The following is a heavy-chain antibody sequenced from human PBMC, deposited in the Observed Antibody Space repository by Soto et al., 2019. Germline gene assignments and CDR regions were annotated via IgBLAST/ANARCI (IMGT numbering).Heavy chain of an antibody. Sequence: RASVKVSCKASGGTFSSYAISWVRQAPGQGLEWMGGIIPIFGTANYAQKFQGRVTITADESTSTAYMELSSLRSEDTAVYYCARDPQNYYDSKIGNWFDPWGQGTLVTVSS. CDR2: IIPIFGTA. CDR1: GGTFSSYA. CDR3: ARDPQNYYDSKIGNWFDP. V-gene: IGHV1-69*13. D-gene: IGHD3-22*01. J-gene: IGHJ5*02.